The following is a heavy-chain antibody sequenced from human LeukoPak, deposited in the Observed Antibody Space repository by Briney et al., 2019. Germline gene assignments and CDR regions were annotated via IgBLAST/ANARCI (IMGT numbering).Heavy chain of an antibody. V-gene: IGHV4-4*07. CDR2: MYTSGST. CDR3: ASRPGSGYYYGMDV. CDR1: GGSISSYF. J-gene: IGHJ6*02. Sequence: PSETLSLTCTVSGGSISSYFWSWIRQPAGKGLEWIGLMYTSGSTKYNPSLKSRVTTSVDTSKNQFSLKLSSVTAADTAVYYCASRPGSGYYYGMDVWGQGTTVTVSS. D-gene: IGHD6-19*01.